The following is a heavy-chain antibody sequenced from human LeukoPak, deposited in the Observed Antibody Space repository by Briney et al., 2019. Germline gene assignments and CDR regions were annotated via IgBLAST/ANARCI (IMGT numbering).Heavy chain of an antibody. CDR1: GFTFRNYG. J-gene: IGHJ4*02. D-gene: IGHD2-2*02. CDR2: IWYDGSKN. CDR3: ARAPYTTGRSFYFDS. Sequence: GRSLGLSCAASGFTFRNYGMHWVRQAPGKGLEWVAIIWYDGSKNYYADSVKGRFTISRDNFNNTLYLQMNSLRAEDTALYYCARAPYTTGRSFYFDSWGQGTLVTVSS. V-gene: IGHV3-33*01.